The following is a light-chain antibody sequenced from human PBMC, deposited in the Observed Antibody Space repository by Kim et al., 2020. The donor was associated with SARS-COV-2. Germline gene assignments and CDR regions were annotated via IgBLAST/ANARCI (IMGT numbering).Light chain of an antibody. CDR3: HQYDNWPPVT. J-gene: IGKJ4*01. CDR1: QSVGSN. Sequence: EVVMTQSPATLSVSPGERATLSCRASQSVGSNLAWYQHKPGQAPRLLIFRAAIRATGIPARFSGSGSGTEFTLTISSLQSEDVAVYYCHQYDNWPPVTFGGGTKVDIK. V-gene: IGKV3-15*01. CDR2: RAA.